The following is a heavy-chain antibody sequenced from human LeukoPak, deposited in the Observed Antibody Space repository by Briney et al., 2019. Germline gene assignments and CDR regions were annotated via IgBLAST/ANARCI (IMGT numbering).Heavy chain of an antibody. CDR2: MYYSGST. CDR3: ARHSSLRTFDY. V-gene: IGHV4-39*01. J-gene: IGHJ4*02. D-gene: IGHD1-1*01. Sequence: KSSETLSLTCAVSGGSISSSSYYWGWIRQPPGKGLEWIGSMYYSGSTYYNPSLKSRVTISVDTSKNQFSLKLSSVTAADTALYYCARHSSLRTFDYWGQGTLVTVSS. CDR1: GGSISSSSYY.